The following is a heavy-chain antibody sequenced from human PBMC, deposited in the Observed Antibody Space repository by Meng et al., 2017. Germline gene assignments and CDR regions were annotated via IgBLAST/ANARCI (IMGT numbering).Heavy chain of an antibody. CDR1: GYTFTSYD. CDR2: MNPNSGNT. J-gene: IGHJ4*02. D-gene: IGHD3/OR15-3a*01. Sequence: QGQLVQSGAGGKKPGASVKVSCKASGYTFTSYDINWVRQATGQGLEWMGWMNPNSGNTGYAQKFQGRVTMTRNTSISTAYMELSSLRSEDTAVYYCARGPNRWTGFDYWGQGTLVTVSS. V-gene: IGHV1-8*01. CDR3: ARGPNRWTGFDY.